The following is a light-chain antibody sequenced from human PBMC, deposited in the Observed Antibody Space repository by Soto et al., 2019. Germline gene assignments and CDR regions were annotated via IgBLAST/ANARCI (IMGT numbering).Light chain of an antibody. CDR1: QSVWNNY. CDR3: HHYGSSPQT. Sequence: EIVLTQSPGTLSLSPGERATLSCRASQSVWNNYLAWYQQKPGQAPRLLIYGASSRATGIPDKFSGSGSGPDFTLTISRLEPEDFAVYYCHHYGSSPQTFGQGTKVDIK. J-gene: IGKJ1*01. V-gene: IGKV3-20*01. CDR2: GAS.